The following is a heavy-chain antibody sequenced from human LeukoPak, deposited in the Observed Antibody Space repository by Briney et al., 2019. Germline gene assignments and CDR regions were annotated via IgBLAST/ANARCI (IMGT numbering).Heavy chain of an antibody. CDR3: ARGRYYDFWSGYPHYRVFDY. J-gene: IGHJ4*01. CDR2: INHSGST. CDR1: GGSFSGYY. V-gene: IGHV4-34*01. D-gene: IGHD3-3*01. Sequence: SETLSLTCAVYGGSFSGYYWSWIRQPPGKGLEWIGEINHSGSTNYNPSLKSRVTISVDTSKNQFSLKLSSVTAADTAVYYCARGRYYDFWSGYPHYRVFDYWGQEPWSPSPQ.